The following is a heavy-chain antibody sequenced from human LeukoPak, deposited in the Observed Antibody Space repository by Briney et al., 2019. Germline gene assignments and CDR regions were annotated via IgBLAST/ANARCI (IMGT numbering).Heavy chain of an antibody. CDR1: GYTFTSYG. D-gene: IGHD6-19*01. V-gene: IGHV1-18*01. Sequence: GASVKVSCKASGYTFTSYGTSWVRQAPGQGLEWMGWISAYNGNTDYAQKLQGRVTMTTDTSTSTAYMELRSLRSDDTAVYYCARVYRARDSGWYGDYFDYWGQGTLVTVSS. CDR2: ISAYNGNT. J-gene: IGHJ4*02. CDR3: ARVYRARDSGWYGDYFDY.